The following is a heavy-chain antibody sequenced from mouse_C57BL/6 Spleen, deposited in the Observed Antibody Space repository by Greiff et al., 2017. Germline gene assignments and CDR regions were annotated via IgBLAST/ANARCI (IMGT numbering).Heavy chain of an antibody. J-gene: IGHJ3*01. CDR1: GFTFSSYG. CDR2: ISSGGSYT. CDR3: ARHYDYDVVAY. D-gene: IGHD2-4*01. Sequence: EVKVVESGGDLVKPGGSLKLSCAASGFTFSSYGMSWVRQTPDKRLEWVATISSGGSYTYYPDSVKGQFTISRDNAKNTLYLQMSSLKSEDTAMYYCARHYDYDVVAYWGQGTLVTVSA. V-gene: IGHV5-6*01.